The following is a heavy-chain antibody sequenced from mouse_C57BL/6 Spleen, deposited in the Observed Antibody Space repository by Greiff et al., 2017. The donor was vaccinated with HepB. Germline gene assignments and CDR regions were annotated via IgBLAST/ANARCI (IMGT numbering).Heavy chain of an antibody. CDR1: GFNIKNTY. CDR3: ARGYYGSATGAMDY. D-gene: IGHD1-1*01. CDR2: IDPANGNT. J-gene: IGHJ4*01. V-gene: IGHV14-3*01. Sequence: EVQGVESVAELVRPGASVKLSCTASGFNIKNTYMHWVKQRPEQGLEWIGRIDPANGNTKYAPKFQGKATITADTSSNTAYLQLSSLTSEDTAIYYCARGYYGSATGAMDYWGQGTSVTVSS.